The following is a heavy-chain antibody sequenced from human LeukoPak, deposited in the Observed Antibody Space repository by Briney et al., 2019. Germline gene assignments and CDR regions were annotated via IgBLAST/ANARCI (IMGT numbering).Heavy chain of an antibody. D-gene: IGHD3-10*01. CDR1: GFTFSSYE. CDR2: ITGSGTTI. Sequence: GGSLRLSCAASGFTFSSYEMNWVRQAPGKGLEWVSYITGSGTTIYYADSVKGRFTISRDNAKSSLYLQMNSLRAEDTAVYYCARVTPGYYDNWGQGTLVTVSS. CDR3: ARVTPGYYDN. V-gene: IGHV3-48*03. J-gene: IGHJ4*02.